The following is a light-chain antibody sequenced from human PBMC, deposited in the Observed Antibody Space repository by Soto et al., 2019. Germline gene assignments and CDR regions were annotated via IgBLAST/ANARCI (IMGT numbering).Light chain of an antibody. CDR1: QAIRTA. V-gene: IGKV1-6*01. J-gene: IGKJ1*01. CDR3: LLDFRYFWA. Sequence: AIQLTQSPSSLYASVGDRVTITCRANQAIRTALGWYQQKPGKVPKLLIYAASILQSGVPSRFSGSGSGTDFTLTISSLQPEDFATYYCLLDFRYFWAFGQGTKVEIK. CDR2: AAS.